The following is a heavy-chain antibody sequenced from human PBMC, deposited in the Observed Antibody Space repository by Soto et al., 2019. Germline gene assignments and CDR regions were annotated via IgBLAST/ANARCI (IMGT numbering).Heavy chain of an antibody. Sequence: SETLSLTCAVSGGSISSSNWWSWVRQPPGKGLEWIGEIYHSGSTNYNPSLKSRVTISVDKSKNQFSLKLSSVTAADTAVYYCARVRSDTAMVILGEDYYFDYWGQGTLVTVSS. CDR1: GGSISSSNW. CDR3: ARVRSDTAMVILGEDYYFDY. CDR2: IYHSGST. J-gene: IGHJ4*02. D-gene: IGHD5-18*01. V-gene: IGHV4-4*02.